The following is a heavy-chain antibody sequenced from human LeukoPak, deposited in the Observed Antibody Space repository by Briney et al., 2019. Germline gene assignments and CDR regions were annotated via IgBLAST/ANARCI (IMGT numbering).Heavy chain of an antibody. Sequence: ASVKVSCKASGFTFTSSAMQWVRQARGQRLEWIGWIVVGSGNTNYAQKFQERVTITRDTSASTAYMELSSLRSEDTAVYYCARDNEAAAEDFDYWGQGTLVTVSS. CDR2: IVVGSGNT. CDR3: ARDNEAAAEDFDY. V-gene: IGHV1-58*02. J-gene: IGHJ4*02. D-gene: IGHD6-13*01. CDR1: GFTFTSSA.